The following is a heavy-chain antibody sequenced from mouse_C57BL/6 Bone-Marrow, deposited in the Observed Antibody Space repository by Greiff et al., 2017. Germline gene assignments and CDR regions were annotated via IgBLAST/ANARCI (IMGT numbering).Heavy chain of an antibody. CDR1: GYSFTSYY. V-gene: IGHV1-66*01. CDR3: ARGTAQAGY. CDR2: IYPGSGNT. Sequence: QVHVKQSGPELVKPGASVKISCKASGYSFTSYYIHWVKQRPGQGLEWIGWIYPGSGNTKYNEKFKGKATLTADTSSSTAYMQLSSLTSEDSAVYYCARGTAQAGYWGQGTTLTVSS. J-gene: IGHJ2*01. D-gene: IGHD3-2*02.